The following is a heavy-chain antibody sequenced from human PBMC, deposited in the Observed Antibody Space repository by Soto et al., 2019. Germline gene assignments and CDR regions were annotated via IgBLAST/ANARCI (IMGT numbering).Heavy chain of an antibody. D-gene: IGHD3-10*01. CDR2: INHSGST. J-gene: IGHJ5*02. CDR1: GGSFSGYY. V-gene: IGHV4-34*01. CDR3: ARAVATRTGWFGELLSDRPRYNWFDP. Sequence: SETLSLTCAVYGGSFSGYYWSWIRQPPGKGLEWIGEINHSGSTNYNPSLKSRVTISVDTSKNQFSLKLSSVTAADTAVYYCARAVATRTGWFGELLSDRPRYNWFDPSGQGTLVTVSS.